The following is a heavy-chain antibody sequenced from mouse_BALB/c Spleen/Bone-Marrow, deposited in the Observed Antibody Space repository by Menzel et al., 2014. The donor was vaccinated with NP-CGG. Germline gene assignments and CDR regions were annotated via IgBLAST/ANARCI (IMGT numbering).Heavy chain of an antibody. CDR3: AREATVITKDYFNY. CDR2: ISSGSSTI. D-gene: IGHD1-3*01. Sequence: EVQLVESGGGLVQPGGSRKLSCAASGFTFSSFGMHWVRQAPEKGLEWVAYISSGSSTIYYADTVKGRFTISRDNPKNTLFLRMTSIRSEDTAMYYCAREATVITKDYFNYWGQTTTITVSS. V-gene: IGHV5-17*02. J-gene: IGHJ2*01. CDR1: GFTFSSFG.